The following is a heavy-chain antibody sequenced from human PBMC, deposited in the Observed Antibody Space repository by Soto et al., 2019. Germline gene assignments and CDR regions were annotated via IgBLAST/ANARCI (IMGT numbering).Heavy chain of an antibody. CDR3: ATGIRVGTAPSQYYGMEG. V-gene: IGHV1-24*01. J-gene: IGHJ6*01. CDR2: FDPEDGET. D-gene: IGHD2-21*02. Sequence: GASVKVSCKVSGYTLTELSMHWVRQAPGKGLEWMGGFDPEDGETIYAQKFQGRVTMTEDTSTDTAYMELSSLRSEDTAVYYCATGIRVGTAPSQYYGMEGWGQGTRSTACS. CDR1: GYTLTELS.